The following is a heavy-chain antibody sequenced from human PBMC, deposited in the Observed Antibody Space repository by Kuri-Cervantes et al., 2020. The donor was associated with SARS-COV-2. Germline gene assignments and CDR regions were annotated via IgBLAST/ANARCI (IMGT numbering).Heavy chain of an antibody. J-gene: IGHJ4*02. CDR2: ISSSSSYI. CDR3: ARTFTVTTSFDY. D-gene: IGHD4-11*01. CDR1: GFTFSSYA. V-gene: IGHV3-21*01. Sequence: GGSLRLSCAASGFTFSSYAMHWVRQAPGKGLEWVSSISSSSSYIYYADSVKGRFTISRDNAKNSLYLQMNSLRAEDTAVYYCARTFTVTTSFDYWGQGTLVTVSS.